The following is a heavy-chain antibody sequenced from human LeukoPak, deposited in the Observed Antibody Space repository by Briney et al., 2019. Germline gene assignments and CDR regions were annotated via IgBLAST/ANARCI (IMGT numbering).Heavy chain of an antibody. CDR2: IYTSGST. CDR1: GGSISSYY. V-gene: IGHV4-4*09. CDR3: ARLDFYGYNYYYFDY. J-gene: IGHJ4*02. Sequence: SETLFLTCTVSGGSISSYYWSWIRQPPGKGLEWIGYIYTSGSTNYNPSLKSRVTISVDTSKNQFSLKLSSVTAADTAVYYCARLDFYGYNYYYFDYWGQGTLVTVSS. D-gene: IGHD5-24*01.